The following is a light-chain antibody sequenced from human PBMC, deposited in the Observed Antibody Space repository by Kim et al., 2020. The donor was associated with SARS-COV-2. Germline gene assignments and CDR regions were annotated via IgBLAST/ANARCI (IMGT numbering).Light chain of an antibody. Sequence: DIQMTQSPSTLSASVGDRVTITCRASQSISNWLAWYQQKPGKAPKLLLYKASTLESGVPSRFSGSGSGTEFTLTINSLQPDDFATYYCQQYNSYSYSFGQGTKLEI. J-gene: IGKJ2*03. CDR2: KAS. CDR1: QSISNW. CDR3: QQYNSYSYS. V-gene: IGKV1-5*03.